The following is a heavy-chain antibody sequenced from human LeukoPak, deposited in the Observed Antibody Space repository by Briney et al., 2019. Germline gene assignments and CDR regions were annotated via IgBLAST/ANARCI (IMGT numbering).Heavy chain of an antibody. Sequence: GASVKVSCKASGHTLSDSYIHWVRQAPGQGLEWLGWINLKSGGIKYSQMLQDRVTMTRDTSSSTAYMELSRLRSDDTAVYYCARYGGYCSSTSCSAPSFDIWGQGTMVTVSS. CDR3: ARYGGYCSSTSCSAPSFDI. J-gene: IGHJ3*02. CDR1: GHTLSDSY. D-gene: IGHD2-2*01. CDR2: INLKSGGI. V-gene: IGHV1-2*02.